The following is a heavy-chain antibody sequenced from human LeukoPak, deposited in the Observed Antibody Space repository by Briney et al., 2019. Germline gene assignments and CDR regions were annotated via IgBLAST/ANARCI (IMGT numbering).Heavy chain of an antibody. V-gene: IGHV3-21*06. J-gene: IGHJ2*01. CDR2: ISRTSRYI. CDR1: GFTFNTYT. CDR3: ARDGVLVSSSPSYWYFDL. Sequence: GESLRLSCAASGFTFNTYTINWVRQAPGKGLEWVSSISRTSRYIYYADSVKGRFTISRDNAKNTLYLQLNSLRAEDTAVYYCARDGVLVSSSPSYWYFDLWGRGTLVAVSS. D-gene: IGHD2-15*01.